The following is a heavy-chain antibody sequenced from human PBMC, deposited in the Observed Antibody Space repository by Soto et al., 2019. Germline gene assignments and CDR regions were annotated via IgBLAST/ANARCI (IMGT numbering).Heavy chain of an antibody. CDR2: IYYSGST. J-gene: IGHJ4*02. V-gene: IGHV4-59*01. Sequence: PSETLSLTCTVSGGSISSYYWSWIRQPPGKGLEWIGYIYYSGSTNYNPSLKSRVTISVDTSKNQFSLKLSSVTAADTAVYYCARKVGHTGFDYRGQGTLVTVSS. D-gene: IGHD3-16*01. CDR3: ARKVGHTGFDY. CDR1: GGSISSYY.